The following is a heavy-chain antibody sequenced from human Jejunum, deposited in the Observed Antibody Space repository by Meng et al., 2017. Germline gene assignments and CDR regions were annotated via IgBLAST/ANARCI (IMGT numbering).Heavy chain of an antibody. CDR1: GFTVSTDY. CDR3: ARDPIKTVRGVTIPSLYGLDV. J-gene: IGHJ6*02. Sequence: GESLKISCAASGFTVSTDYMNWVRQAPGKGLEWVSVIHSNGVTDYADSLKGRFTISRDDSKNTLHLQMNSLRVEDTGEYYCARDPIKTVRGVTIPSLYGLDVWGQGTTVTVSS. V-gene: IGHV3-66*03. D-gene: IGHD3-10*01. CDR2: IHSNGVT.